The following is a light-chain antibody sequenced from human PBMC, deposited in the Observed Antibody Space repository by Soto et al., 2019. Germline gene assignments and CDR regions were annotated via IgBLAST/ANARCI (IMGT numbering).Light chain of an antibody. J-gene: IGLJ2*01. CDR1: SSNIGAGYD. Sequence: QSVLTQPPAVSGAPGQRVTISCTGSSSNIGAGYDVHWYQQLPGTAPKLLIYGNSNRPSGVPDRFSGSKSGTSASLAITGRQDEDEVDYYCQPSDSSRSGRVVFGGGTQLAVL. CDR3: QPSDSSRSGRVV. CDR2: GNS. V-gene: IGLV1-40*01.